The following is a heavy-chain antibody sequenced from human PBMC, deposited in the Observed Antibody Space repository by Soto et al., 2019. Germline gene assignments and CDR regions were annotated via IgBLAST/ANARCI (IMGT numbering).Heavy chain of an antibody. Sequence: PGGSLRLSCAASGFTFTNYWMHWVRQAPGKGLVWVSRINSDGSTTNYADSVKGRFTISRDNAENTVYLQMNSLGDEDTAVYYCARGIRNYYGVDVWGQGTTVTVSS. CDR1: GFTFTNYW. CDR3: ARGIRNYYGVDV. CDR2: INSDGSTT. J-gene: IGHJ6*02. D-gene: IGHD5-18*01. V-gene: IGHV3-74*01.